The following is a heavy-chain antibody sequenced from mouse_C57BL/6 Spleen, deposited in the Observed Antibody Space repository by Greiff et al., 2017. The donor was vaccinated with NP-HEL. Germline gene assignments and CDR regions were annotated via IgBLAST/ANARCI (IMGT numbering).Heavy chain of an antibody. CDR1: GFTFSDYG. J-gene: IGHJ3*01. D-gene: IGHD1-1*01. V-gene: IGHV5-17*01. CDR3: ARDRYGSSPRFAY. Sequence: EVQLQESGGGLVKPGGSLKLSCAASGFTFSDYGMHWVRQAPEKGLEWVAYISSGSSTIYYADTVKGRFTISRDNAKNTLFLQMTSLRSEDTAMYYCARDRYGSSPRFAYWGQGTLVTVSA. CDR2: ISSGSSTI.